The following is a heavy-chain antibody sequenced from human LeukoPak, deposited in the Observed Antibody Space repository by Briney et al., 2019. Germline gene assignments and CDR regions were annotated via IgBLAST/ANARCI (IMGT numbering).Heavy chain of an antibody. CDR1: GGTFSSYA. V-gene: IGHV1-69*13. J-gene: IGHJ6*03. Sequence: GASVKVSCKASGGTFSSYAISWVRQAPGQGLEWMGGIIPIFGTANYAQKFQGRVTITADESTSTAYMELSSLRSEDTAVYYCARGRRDCSSTSCYKNYYYYMDVWGKGTTVTVSS. D-gene: IGHD2-2*02. CDR3: ARGRRDCSSTSCYKNYYYYMDV. CDR2: IIPIFGTA.